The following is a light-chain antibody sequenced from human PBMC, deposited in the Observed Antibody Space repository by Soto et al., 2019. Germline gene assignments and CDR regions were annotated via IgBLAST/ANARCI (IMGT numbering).Light chain of an antibody. J-gene: IGLJ1*01. CDR2: NND. Sequence: QSVLTQPPSASGTPGHRVTISCSXSGXNFGSNTVNWYQHLPGTAPKLLIYNNDQRPSGVPDRFSGSKSGTSASLAISGLQSDDEADYYCAAWDDRLKGYVFGTGTKVTVL. CDR1: GXNFGSNT. V-gene: IGLV1-44*01. CDR3: AAWDDRLKGYV.